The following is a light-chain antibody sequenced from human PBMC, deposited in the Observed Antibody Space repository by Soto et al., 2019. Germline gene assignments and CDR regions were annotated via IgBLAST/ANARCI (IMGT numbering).Light chain of an antibody. J-gene: IGLJ1*01. Sequence: QSVLTQPPSVSGAPGQRVTISCTGSSSNIGAGYDVHWYQQLPGTAPKLLIYGNSNRPSGVPDRFSGSKSGTSASLAITGLQAEYEAEYYCQSYDSSLSGSNVFGTGTKLTVL. CDR1: SSNIGAGYD. CDR3: QSYDSSLSGSNV. CDR2: GNS. V-gene: IGLV1-40*01.